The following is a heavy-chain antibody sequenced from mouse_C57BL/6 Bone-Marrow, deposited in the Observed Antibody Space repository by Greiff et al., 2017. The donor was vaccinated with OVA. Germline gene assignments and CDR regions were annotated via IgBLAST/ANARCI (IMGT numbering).Heavy chain of an antibody. V-gene: IGHV1-81*01. J-gene: IGHJ4*01. Sequence: VQRVESGAELARPGASVKLSCKASGYTFTSYGISWVKQRTGQGLEWIGEIYPRSGNPYYNEKFKGKATLTADKSSSTAYMELRSLTSEDSAVYFCASNYYGSCYYAMDYWGQGTSVTVSS. CDR1: GYTFTSYG. D-gene: IGHD1-1*01. CDR2: IYPRSGNP. CDR3: ASNYYGSCYYAMDY.